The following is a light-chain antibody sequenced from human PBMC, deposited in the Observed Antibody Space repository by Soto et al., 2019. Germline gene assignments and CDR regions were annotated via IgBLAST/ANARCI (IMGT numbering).Light chain of an antibody. Sequence: QSALTQPRSVSGSPGQSVTNSCTGTSSDVGGYNYVTWYQQHPDKAPKLLIYDVSKRPSGVPDHFSGSKSGSTASLTISGLQAEDEADYYCCSYAGSAYVFGTGTKLTVL. CDR1: SSDVGGYNY. CDR3: CSYAGSAYV. CDR2: DVS. V-gene: IGLV2-11*01. J-gene: IGLJ1*01.